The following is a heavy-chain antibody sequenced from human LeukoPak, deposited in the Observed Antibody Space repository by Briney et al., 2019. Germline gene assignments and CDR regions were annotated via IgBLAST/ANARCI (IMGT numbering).Heavy chain of an antibody. CDR3: ATDHVRYYYYGMDV. J-gene: IGHJ6*02. Sequence: ASVKVSCKVSGYTLTELSMHWVRQAPGKGLEWMGGFDPEDGETIYAQKFQGRVTMTEDTSTDTAYMELSSLRSEDTAVYYCATDHVRYYYYGMDVWGQGTTVTVSS. CDR2: FDPEDGET. V-gene: IGHV1-24*01. D-gene: IGHD2-8*01. CDR1: GYTLTELS.